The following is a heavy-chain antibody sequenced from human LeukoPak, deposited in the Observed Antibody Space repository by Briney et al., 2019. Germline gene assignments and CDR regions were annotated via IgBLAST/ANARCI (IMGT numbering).Heavy chain of an antibody. CDR1: GGSISSGDYY. V-gene: IGHV4-30-4*01. D-gene: IGHD4-17*01. J-gene: IGHJ5*02. CDR2: IYYSGST. Sequence: SETLSLTCTVSGGSISSGDYYWSWIRQPPGKGLEWIGYIYYSGSTYYNPSLKSRVTVSVDTSKNQFSLKLSSVTAADTAVYYCASAYGDYINWFDPWGQGTLVTVSS. CDR3: ASAYGDYINWFDP.